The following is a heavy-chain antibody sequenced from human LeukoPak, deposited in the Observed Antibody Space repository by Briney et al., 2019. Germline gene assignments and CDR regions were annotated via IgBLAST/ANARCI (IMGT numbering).Heavy chain of an antibody. Sequence: GGSLRLSCAASGFTFSSYAMHWVRQAPGKGLEWVAVISYDGSNKYYADPVKGRFTISRDNSKNTLYLQMNSLRAEDTAVYYCARDRYYDFWSGYGQHYFDYWGQGTLVTVSS. CDR1: GFTFSSYA. CDR2: ISYDGSNK. V-gene: IGHV3-30-3*01. CDR3: ARDRYYDFWSGYGQHYFDY. J-gene: IGHJ4*02. D-gene: IGHD3-3*01.